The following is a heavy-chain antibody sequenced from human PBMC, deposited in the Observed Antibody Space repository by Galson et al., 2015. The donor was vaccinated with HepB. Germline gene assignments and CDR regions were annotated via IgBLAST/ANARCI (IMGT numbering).Heavy chain of an antibody. CDR2: TYYRSKWYN. V-gene: IGHV6-1*01. CDR3: ARHPIAAARHRAFDI. Sequence: CAISGDSVSSNSAAWNWIRQSPSRGLEWLGRTYYRSKWYNDYAVSVKSRITINPDTSKNQFSLQLNSVTPEDTAVYYCARHPIAAARHRAFDIWGQGTMVTVSS. D-gene: IGHD6-13*01. J-gene: IGHJ3*02. CDR1: GDSVSSNSAA.